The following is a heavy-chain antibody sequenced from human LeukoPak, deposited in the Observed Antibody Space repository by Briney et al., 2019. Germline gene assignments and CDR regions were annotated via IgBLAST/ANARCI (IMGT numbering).Heavy chain of an antibody. CDR1: GFTVSSNY. D-gene: IGHD3-16*01. CDR2: IYSGGST. V-gene: IGHV3-66*01. Sequence: GGSLRLSCAASGFTVSSNYMSWVRQAPGKGLEWVSVIYSGGSTYYADSVKGRFTISRDNSKNTLYLQMNSLRAEDTAVYYCARGRIMITFGGVSDFDYWGQGTLVTVSS. CDR3: ARGRIMITFGGVSDFDY. J-gene: IGHJ4*02.